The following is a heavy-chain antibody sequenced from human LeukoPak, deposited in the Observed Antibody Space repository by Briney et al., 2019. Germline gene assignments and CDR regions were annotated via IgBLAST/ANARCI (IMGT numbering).Heavy chain of an antibody. CDR3: AAEDGYSYGSYFDY. Sequence: GGSLRLSCAASGFTFSSYWMSWVRQAPGKGLEWVANIKQDGSEKYYVDSVKGRFTISRDNAKNSLHLQMNSLRAEDTAVYYCAAEDGYSYGSYFDYWGQGTLVTVSS. CDR2: IKQDGSEK. V-gene: IGHV3-7*01. D-gene: IGHD5-18*01. J-gene: IGHJ4*02. CDR1: GFTFSSYW.